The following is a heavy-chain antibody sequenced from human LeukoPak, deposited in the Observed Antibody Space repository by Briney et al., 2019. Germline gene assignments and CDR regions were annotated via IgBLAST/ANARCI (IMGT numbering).Heavy chain of an antibody. CDR1: GFTFSTYS. Sequence: PGGSLRLSCAASGFTFSTYSMNWVRQAPGKGLEWVSSISSSSSYIYYADSVKGRFTISRDNSKNSLYLQMNSLRVEDTAVYYCVPFPPPPWGTFENDYGDMDVWGKGITVTVSS. D-gene: IGHD4/OR15-4a*01. J-gene: IGHJ6*03. V-gene: IGHV3-21*04. CDR3: VPFPPPPWGTFENDYGDMDV. CDR2: ISSSSSYI.